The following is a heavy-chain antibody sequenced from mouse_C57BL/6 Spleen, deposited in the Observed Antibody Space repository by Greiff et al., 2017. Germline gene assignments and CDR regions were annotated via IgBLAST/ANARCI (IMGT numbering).Heavy chain of an antibody. Sequence: VQLQQSGAELVRPGASVPLSCTASGFNIKDDYMHWVKQRPEQGLEWMGWIDPANGDTEYASKFQGNATITEDTSYNTAYLQLSSLTSEDTAVYYCTKSSAVVQLDYWGQGTMLTVS. J-gene: IGHJ2*01. CDR3: TKSSAVVQLDY. V-gene: IGHV14-4*01. CDR2: IDPANGDT. D-gene: IGHD1-1*01. CDR1: GFNIKDDY.